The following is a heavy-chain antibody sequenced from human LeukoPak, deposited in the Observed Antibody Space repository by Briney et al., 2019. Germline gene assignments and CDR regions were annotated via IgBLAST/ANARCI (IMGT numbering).Heavy chain of an antibody. J-gene: IGHJ4*02. CDR3: ARVRQWLEYYFDY. D-gene: IGHD6-19*01. Sequence: GGSLRLSCAASGFTFSSYSMNWVRQAPGKGLEWALYISSSSSTIYYADSVKGRFTISRDNAKNSLYLQMNSLRAEDTAVYYCARVRQWLEYYFDYWGQGTLVTVSS. CDR1: GFTFSSYS. V-gene: IGHV3-48*04. CDR2: ISSSSSTI.